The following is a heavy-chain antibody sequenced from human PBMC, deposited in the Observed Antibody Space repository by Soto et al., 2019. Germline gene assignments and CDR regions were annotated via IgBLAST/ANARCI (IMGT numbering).Heavy chain of an antibody. CDR3: ARPLSAHYHPFDI. V-gene: IGHV3-74*01. CDR1: GFPFSGYW. J-gene: IGHJ3*02. Sequence: EVQLVESGGGLVQPEGSLRLSCAASGFPFSGYWMHWVRHAPGKGLVGVSRINTDGITTSYADSVKGRFTISRDNAKNMLYLQMSSLRAEDTAVYYCARPLSAHYHPFDIWGQGTMVTVSS. D-gene: IGHD3-10*01. CDR2: INTDGITT.